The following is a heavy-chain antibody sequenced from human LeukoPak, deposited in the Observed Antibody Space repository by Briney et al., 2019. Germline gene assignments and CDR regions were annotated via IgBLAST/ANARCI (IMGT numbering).Heavy chain of an antibody. CDR3: ARGGWIQLSPFDY. CDR2: INPSGGST. CDR1: GYTFTSYY. D-gene: IGHD5-18*01. J-gene: IGHJ4*02. Sequence: ASVKVSCKGSGYTFTSYYIHWVRQAPGQGLEWMGIINPSGGSTSYAQKFQGRVTMTRDTSTSTLYMELSSLRSEDTAAYYCARGGWIQLSPFDYWGQGTLVTVSS. V-gene: IGHV1-46*01.